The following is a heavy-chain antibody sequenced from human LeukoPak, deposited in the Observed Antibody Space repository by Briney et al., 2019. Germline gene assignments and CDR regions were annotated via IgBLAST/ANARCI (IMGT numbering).Heavy chain of an antibody. J-gene: IGHJ6*03. CDR2: INHSGST. CDR3: ANTPYSRTYGYYYYMDV. Sequence: SETLSLTCAVSGGSFSGYYWSWIRQPPGKGLEWIGEINHSGSTNYNPSLKNRVTISAAPSKDQFSLKLSSVTAADTAVYYCANTPYSRTYGYYYYMDVWGKGNTVTVSS. CDR1: GGSFSGYY. D-gene: IGHD1-26*01. V-gene: IGHV4-34*01.